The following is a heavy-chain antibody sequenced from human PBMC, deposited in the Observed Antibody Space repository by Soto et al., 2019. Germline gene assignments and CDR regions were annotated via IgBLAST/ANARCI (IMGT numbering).Heavy chain of an antibody. CDR2: IFYSGST. CDR1: GGSISTSRSY. V-gene: IGHV4-39*01. Sequence: QLQLLESGPGLVKASETLSLTCSVSGGSISTSRSYWAWIRQPPGKGLEWLANIFYSGSTFYNPSLASRVSVSVGTSKNEFSLKLRSVTAADTAVYYCARQPTTGDTDLWFDPWGQGTLVTVSS. CDR3: ARQPTTGDTDLWFDP. J-gene: IGHJ5*02. D-gene: IGHD2-21*01.